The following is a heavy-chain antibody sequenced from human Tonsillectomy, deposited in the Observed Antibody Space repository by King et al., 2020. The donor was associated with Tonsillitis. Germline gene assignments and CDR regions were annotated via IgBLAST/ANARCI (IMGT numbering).Heavy chain of an antibody. CDR1: GFTFSSYA. V-gene: IGHV3-23*04. CDR2: LSGSGSST. J-gene: IGHJ4*02. D-gene: IGHD5-24*01. Sequence: VQLVESGGGLVQPGGSVRLSCAASGFTFSSYAMSWVRQAPGTGLEWVSALSGSGSSTYYADSVKGRFHISRDNSKNTLYLQMSSLRAEDTAVYYCAKAGTTRDGYNSIDYWGQGTLVTVSS. CDR3: AKAGTTRDGYNSIDY.